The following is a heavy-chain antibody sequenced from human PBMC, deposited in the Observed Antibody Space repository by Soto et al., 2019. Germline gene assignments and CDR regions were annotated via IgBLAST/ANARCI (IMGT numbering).Heavy chain of an antibody. D-gene: IGHD3-10*01. Sequence: QITLKESGPTLVKPTQTLTLTCTFSGFSLITSKVGVGWIRQPPGKALEWLALIYWDEDKRYSPSLQSRLTITKDTSKNQVVLTMTNMDPVDTATYYCARYYSFGELVFGMDVWGQGTTVTVSS. J-gene: IGHJ6*02. CDR2: IYWDEDK. CDR1: GFSLITSKVG. V-gene: IGHV2-5*02. CDR3: ARYYSFGELVFGMDV.